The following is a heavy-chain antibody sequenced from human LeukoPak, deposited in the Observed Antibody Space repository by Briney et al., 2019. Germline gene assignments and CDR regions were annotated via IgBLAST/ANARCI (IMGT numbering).Heavy chain of an antibody. CDR3: ARCTREGDFWSGYGSAFDI. J-gene: IGHJ3*02. D-gene: IGHD3-3*01. V-gene: IGHV1-18*01. Sequence: GASVKVSCKASGYTFTSYGISWVRQAPGQGLEWMGWISAYNGNTNYAQKLQGRVTMTTDTSTSTAYMELRSLRSDDTAVYYCARCTREGDFWSGYGSAFDIWGQGTMVTVSS. CDR1: GYTFTSYG. CDR2: ISAYNGNT.